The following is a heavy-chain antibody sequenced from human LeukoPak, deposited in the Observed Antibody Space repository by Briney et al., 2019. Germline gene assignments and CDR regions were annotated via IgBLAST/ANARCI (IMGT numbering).Heavy chain of an antibody. CDR1: GFTFTTYW. D-gene: IGHD3-9*01. J-gene: IGHJ5*02. V-gene: IGHV3-74*01. CDR3: VRPSYDILTGYTPFDP. Sequence: GRSLRLSCAASGFTFTTYWMHWVRQVPGKRLLWVSSINTDGSSTSYADSVKGRFTISRDNAKNTLYLEMNSVRAEDTAVYYCVRPSYDILTGYTPFDPWGQGTLVTVSS. CDR2: INTDGSST.